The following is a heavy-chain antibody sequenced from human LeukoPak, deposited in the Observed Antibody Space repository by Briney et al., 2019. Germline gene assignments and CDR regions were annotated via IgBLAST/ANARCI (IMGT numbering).Heavy chain of an antibody. CDR2: IYSVGSDT. J-gene: IGHJ4*02. Sequence: GGSLRLSCAASGFIFSSYWMHWVRQAPGKGLVWVSTIYSVGSDTLYADSVKGRFTISRDNAKKTLYLQMNSLRAEDTAVYYCARDRRYSPDYWGRGTLVTVSS. V-gene: IGHV3-74*01. CDR3: ARDRRYSPDY. D-gene: IGHD5-18*01. CDR1: GFIFSSYW.